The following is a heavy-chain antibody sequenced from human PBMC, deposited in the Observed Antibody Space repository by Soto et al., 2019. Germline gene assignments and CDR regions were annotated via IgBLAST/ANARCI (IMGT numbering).Heavy chain of an antibody. CDR1: GYTFTSYD. CDR2: MNPNSGNT. Sequence: ASVKVSCKASGYTFTSYDINWGRQATGQGLEWMGWMNPNSGNTGYAQKFQGRVTMTRNTSISTAYMELSSLRSEDTAVYYCARGPPYYYGSGSLRDWFDPWGQGTLVAVSS. D-gene: IGHD3-10*01. CDR3: ARGPPYYYGSGSLRDWFDP. J-gene: IGHJ5*02. V-gene: IGHV1-8*01.